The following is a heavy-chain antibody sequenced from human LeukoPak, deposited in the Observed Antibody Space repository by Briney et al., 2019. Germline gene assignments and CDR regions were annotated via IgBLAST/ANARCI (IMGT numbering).Heavy chain of an antibody. D-gene: IGHD3-22*01. CDR1: GFTVSSNY. J-gene: IGHJ3*02. CDR3: ARDISSGYYDAFDI. V-gene: IGHV3-66*01. CDR2: IYSGGST. Sequence: GGSLSLSCAASGFTVSSNYMSWVRQAPGKGLEWVSVIYSGGSTYYADSVKGRFTISRDNSKNTLYLQMNSLRAEDTAVYYCARDISSGYYDAFDIWGQGTMVTVSS.